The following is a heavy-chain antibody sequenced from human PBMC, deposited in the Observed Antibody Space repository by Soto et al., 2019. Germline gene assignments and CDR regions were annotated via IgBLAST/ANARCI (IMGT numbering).Heavy chain of an antibody. Sequence: SETLSLTCTVSGGSISSYYWSWIRQPPGPGLEWIGYIYYSGSTNYNPSLKSRVTISVDTSKNQFSLKLSSVTAADTAVYYCARLPVLWFGGYYYYGMDVWGQGTTVTVSS. CDR1: GGSISSYY. V-gene: IGHV4-59*01. CDR3: ARLPVLWFGGYYYYGMDV. J-gene: IGHJ6*02. D-gene: IGHD3-10*01. CDR2: IYYSGST.